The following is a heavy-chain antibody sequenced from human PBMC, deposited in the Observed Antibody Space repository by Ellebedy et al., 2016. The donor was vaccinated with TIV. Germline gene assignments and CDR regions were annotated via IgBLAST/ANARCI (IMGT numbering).Heavy chain of an antibody. D-gene: IGHD6-13*01. CDR1: GYTFTDYD. CDR2: VSGYNGNT. V-gene: IGHV1-18*01. J-gene: IGHJ4*02. Sequence: AASVKVSCKASGYTFTDYDINWVRQAPGQGLEWMGWVSGYNGNTQYAQKFQGRVTMTTDTSTTTAYMELRSLRSDDTAVYYCARDPGSWLTDYWGQGTLVTVSS. CDR3: ARDPGSWLTDY.